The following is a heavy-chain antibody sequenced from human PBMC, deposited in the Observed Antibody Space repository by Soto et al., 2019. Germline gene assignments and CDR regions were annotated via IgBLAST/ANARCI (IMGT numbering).Heavy chain of an antibody. J-gene: IGHJ5*02. CDR2: MYFGGSF. CDR3: ARSYYDSTGFAVDP. D-gene: IGHD3-22*01. V-gene: IGHV4-59*02. CDR1: GASVSHGY. Sequence: QMQLQASGPGLVKPSETLSLTCNVSGASVSHGYWSWIRQPPGKGLEWIGFMYFGGSFNYNPSLTRRATISVETSTNQSSMKLTSVTASDTAVYYCARSYYDSTGFAVDPWGQGTLVTVSS.